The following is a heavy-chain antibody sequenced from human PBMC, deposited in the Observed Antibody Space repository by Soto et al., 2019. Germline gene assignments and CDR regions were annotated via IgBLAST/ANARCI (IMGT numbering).Heavy chain of an antibody. D-gene: IGHD6-19*01. J-gene: IGHJ4*02. V-gene: IGHV4-4*02. CDR1: GGSISTNW. CDR2: IYHSGST. Sequence: QVQLQESGPGLMKPSGSLSLTCAVSGGSISTNWWSWVRQPPGKGLEWIGEIYHSGSTNYNPSLKNRVTMSVDKSQNHLSLNLNSVTAADTAVYYCARYIAVSGTRGFDFWGQGTLVTVSS. CDR3: ARYIAVSGTRGFDF.